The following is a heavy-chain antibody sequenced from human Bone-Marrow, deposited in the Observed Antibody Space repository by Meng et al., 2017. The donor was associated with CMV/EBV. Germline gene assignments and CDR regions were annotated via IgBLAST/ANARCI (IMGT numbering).Heavy chain of an antibody. Sequence: QGQLVQCGAEMKKPGASVKVSSTTSGFTFSDYYIHWVRQAPGQGLEWMGWVNSNNDATNYARKFQGRVSMTRDTSISTAHMELSRLMSDDTAVYYCVRSSGWSLFDYWGQGTLVTVSS. J-gene: IGHJ4*02. V-gene: IGHV1-2*02. CDR1: GFTFSDYY. CDR2: VNSNNDAT. CDR3: VRSSGWSLFDY. D-gene: IGHD6-19*01.